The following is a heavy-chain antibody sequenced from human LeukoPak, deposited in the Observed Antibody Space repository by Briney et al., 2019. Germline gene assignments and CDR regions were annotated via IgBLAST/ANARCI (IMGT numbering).Heavy chain of an antibody. Sequence: GGSLRLSCAASGFTFSSYSMNWVRQAPGKGLEWVSYISSSSSTIYYADSVRGRFTISRDNAKNSLYLQMNSLRAEDTAVYYCARRQWGDAFDIWGQGTMVTVSS. CDR3: ARRQWGDAFDI. V-gene: IGHV3-48*01. J-gene: IGHJ3*02. CDR2: ISSSSSTI. D-gene: IGHD1-26*01. CDR1: GFTFSSYS.